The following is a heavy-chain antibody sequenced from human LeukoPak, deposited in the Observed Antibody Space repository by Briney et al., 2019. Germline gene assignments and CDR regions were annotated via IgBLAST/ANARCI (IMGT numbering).Heavy chain of an antibody. CDR3: AKDMHYNDGRWEFDP. CDR1: GFSFGNYA. Sequence: GGSLRLSCVASGFSFGNYAVTWVRQAPGKGLEWVSGMVGSGETYYADSVKGRFTISRDNSRTTLYLQMNSLRVEDTAIYYCAKDMHYNDGRWEFDPWGQGTLVTVSP. V-gene: IGHV3-23*01. CDR2: MVGSGET. J-gene: IGHJ5*02. D-gene: IGHD5-24*01.